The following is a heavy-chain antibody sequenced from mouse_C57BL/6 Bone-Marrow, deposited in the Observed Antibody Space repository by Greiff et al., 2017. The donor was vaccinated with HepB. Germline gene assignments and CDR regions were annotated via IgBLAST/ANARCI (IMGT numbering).Heavy chain of an antibody. CDR1: GYAFSSYW. Sequence: QLQQSGAELVKPGASVKISCKASGYAFSSYWMNWVKQRPGKGLEWIGQIYPGDGDTNYNGKFKGKATLTADKSSSTAYMQLSSLTSEDSAVYFCARFGYDGYYFDYWGQGTTLTVSS. V-gene: IGHV1-80*01. CDR3: ARFGYDGYYFDY. D-gene: IGHD2-2*01. CDR2: IYPGDGDT. J-gene: IGHJ2*01.